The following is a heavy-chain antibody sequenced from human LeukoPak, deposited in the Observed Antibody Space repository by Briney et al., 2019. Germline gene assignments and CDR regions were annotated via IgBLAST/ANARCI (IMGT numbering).Heavy chain of an antibody. Sequence: PSETLSLTCTVSDGSISSHYWSWIRQPPGKGLEWIGYIYYSGSTNYNPSLKSRVTISVDTSKNQFSLKLSSVTAADTAVYYCARHIINYGHDYWGQGTLVTVSS. J-gene: IGHJ4*02. CDR1: DGSISSHY. CDR3: ARHIINYGHDY. CDR2: IYYSGST. D-gene: IGHD3-10*01. V-gene: IGHV4-59*08.